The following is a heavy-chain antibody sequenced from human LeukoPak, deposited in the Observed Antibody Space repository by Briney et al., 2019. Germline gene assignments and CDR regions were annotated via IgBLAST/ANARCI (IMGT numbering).Heavy chain of an antibody. CDR1: RDSVSSNSVA. V-gene: IGHV6-1*01. J-gene: IGHJ4*02. CDR3: ARSSIKSFDY. Sequence: PSQTLSLTCAISRDSVSSNSVAWNWIRQTPSRGLEWLGRTYYRSQWHYDYAVSVKSRIIINPDTSKNQFSLYLNSVTPEDTAVYYCARSSIKSFDYWGQGTLVTVSS. CDR2: TYYRSQWHY.